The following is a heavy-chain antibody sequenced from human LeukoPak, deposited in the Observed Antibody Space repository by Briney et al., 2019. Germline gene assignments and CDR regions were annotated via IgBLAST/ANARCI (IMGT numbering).Heavy chain of an antibody. Sequence: ASVKVSCKASGYIFFNYGINWVRQAPGQSLEWMGWISPNNGNTDFAQNFQDRVTMTTDASTSTVYMELRSLRSDDTAMYYCARGLPIPSRSWYPFDPWSQGTLVTVSS. D-gene: IGHD6-13*01. CDR1: GYIFFNYG. V-gene: IGHV1-18*01. J-gene: IGHJ5*02. CDR2: ISPNNGNT. CDR3: ARGLPIPSRSWYPFDP.